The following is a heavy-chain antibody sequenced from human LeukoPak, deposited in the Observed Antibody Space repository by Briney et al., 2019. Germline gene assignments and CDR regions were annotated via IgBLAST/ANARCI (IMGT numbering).Heavy chain of an antibody. CDR2: IKQDGSDK. J-gene: IGHJ2*01. CDR1: GFTFSTYS. V-gene: IGHV3-7*05. D-gene: IGHD4-17*01. Sequence: SGGSLRLSCAASGFTFSTYSMNWVRQAPGKRLEWVANIKQDGSDKYYVDSVKGRFTISRDNAKNSLYLQMNSLRAEDAAVYYCAREARGDDYFDLWGRGTLVTVSS. CDR3: AREARGDDYFDL.